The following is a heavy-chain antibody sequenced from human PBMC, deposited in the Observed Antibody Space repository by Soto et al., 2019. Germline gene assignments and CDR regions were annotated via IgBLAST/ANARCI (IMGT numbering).Heavy chain of an antibody. Sequence: SATLVLTFTLLNSPIISGEWCTLVRHTSGKGLEWIGEIYHSGSINHNPSLKSRVTMSVDKSNNQFSLKMTSVTAADTAVYYCASKFGELLVDAFDIWGQGTVVT. CDR2: IYHSGSI. CDR3: ASKFGELLVDAFDI. J-gene: IGHJ3*02. CDR1: NSPIISGEW. V-gene: IGHV4-4*02. D-gene: IGHD3-10*01.